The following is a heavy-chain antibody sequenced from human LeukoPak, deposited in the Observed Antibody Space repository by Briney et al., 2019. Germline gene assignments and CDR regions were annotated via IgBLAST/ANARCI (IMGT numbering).Heavy chain of an antibody. D-gene: IGHD6-19*01. Sequence: SETLSLTCTVSGGSISSGSYYWGWIRQPPGKGLEWIGSIYYSGSTYYNPSLKSRVTISVDTSKNQFSLKLSSVTAADTAVYYCARQRLAVAGTWYFDLWAVAPWSLSPQ. CDR1: GGSISSGSYY. CDR3: ARQRLAVAGTWYFDL. CDR2: IYYSGST. J-gene: IGHJ2*01. V-gene: IGHV4-39*01.